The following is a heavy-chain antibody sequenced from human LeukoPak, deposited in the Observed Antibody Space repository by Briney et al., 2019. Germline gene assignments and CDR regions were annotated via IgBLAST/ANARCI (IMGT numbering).Heavy chain of an antibody. J-gene: IGHJ3*02. D-gene: IGHD3-3*01. Sequence: PSETLSLTCTVSGGSISSSSYYWGWIRQPPGKGLEWIGSIYNSGSTYYNPSLKSRVTISVDTSKNQFSLKLSSVTAADTAVYYCARDAIFGVVIYPLNAFDIWGQGTMVTVSS. CDR2: IYNSGST. CDR3: ARDAIFGVVIYPLNAFDI. V-gene: IGHV4-39*07. CDR1: GGSISSSSYY.